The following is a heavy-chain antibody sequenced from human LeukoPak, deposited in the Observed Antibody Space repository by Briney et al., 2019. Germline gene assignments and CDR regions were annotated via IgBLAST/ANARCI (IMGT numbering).Heavy chain of an antibody. CDR2: ISYDGSNK. V-gene: IGHV3-30-3*01. D-gene: IGHD4-23*01. Sequence: GGSLRLSCAASGFTFSSYAMHWVRQAPGKGLEWVAVISYDGSNKYYADSVKGRFTISRDNSKNTLYLQMNSLRAEDTAVYYCAKGDYYGNNAEFDYWGQGTLVTVSS. J-gene: IGHJ4*02. CDR3: AKGDYYGNNAEFDY. CDR1: GFTFSSYA.